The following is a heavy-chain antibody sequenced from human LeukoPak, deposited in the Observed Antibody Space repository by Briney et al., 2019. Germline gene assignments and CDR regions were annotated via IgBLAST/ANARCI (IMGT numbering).Heavy chain of an antibody. Sequence: SETLSLTRTVSGGSISRYYWSCVREPAGKGLEWIGRIYTSGSTNYNPSLKSRVTMSVDTSKKQFSLKLSSVTAAETAVYYCARARIPCLGCSSHYYFDYWGQGTLVTVSS. J-gene: IGHJ4*02. CDR2: IYTSGST. V-gene: IGHV4-4*07. D-gene: IGHD2-2*01. CDR3: ARARIPCLGCSSHYYFDY. CDR1: GGSISRYY.